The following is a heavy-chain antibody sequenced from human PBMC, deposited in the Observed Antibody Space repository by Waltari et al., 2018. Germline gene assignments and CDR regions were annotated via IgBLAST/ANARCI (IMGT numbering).Heavy chain of an antibody. V-gene: IGHV1-2*06. D-gene: IGHD3-22*01. Sequence: QVQLVQSGAEVKKPGASVKVSCTASGYTFTGYYMHWVRQAPGQGLEWMGRINPNSGGTNYAQKFQGRVTMTRDTSISTAYMELSRLRSDDTAVYYCAAYYYDSSGYRYFDYWGQGTLVTVSS. J-gene: IGHJ4*02. CDR1: GYTFTGYY. CDR2: INPNSGGT. CDR3: AAYYYDSSGYRYFDY.